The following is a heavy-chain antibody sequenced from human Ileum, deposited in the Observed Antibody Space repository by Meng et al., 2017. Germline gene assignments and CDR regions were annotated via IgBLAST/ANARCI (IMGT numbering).Heavy chain of an antibody. CDR1: GGSVSRAGYQ. CDR3: ARDHMGSLDY. D-gene: IGHD1-26*01. Sequence: VQLQESGPGLVRPSETLSLICPVSGGSVSRAGYQWGWIRQPPGKGLEWIGYASTNYNPSLKSRVTISLDTSRNQFSLSLSSVTAAVAAVYYCARDHMGSLDYWGQGILVTVSS. J-gene: IGHJ4*02. V-gene: IGHV4-61*08. CDR2: AST.